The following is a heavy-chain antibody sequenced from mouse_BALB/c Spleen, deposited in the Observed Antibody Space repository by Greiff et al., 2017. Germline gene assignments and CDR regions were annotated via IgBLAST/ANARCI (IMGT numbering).Heavy chain of an antibody. CDR2: ISYDGSN. D-gene: IGHD2-14*01. CDR3: ARGRYDGGGYAMDY. V-gene: IGHV3-6*02. J-gene: IGHJ4*01. CDR1: GYSITSGYY. Sequence: VQLKESGPGLVKPSQSLSLTCSVTGYSITSGYYWNWIRQFPGNKLEWMGYISYDGSNNYNPSLKNRISITRDTSKNQFFLKLNSVTTEDTATYYCARGRYDGGGYAMDYWGQGTSVTVSS.